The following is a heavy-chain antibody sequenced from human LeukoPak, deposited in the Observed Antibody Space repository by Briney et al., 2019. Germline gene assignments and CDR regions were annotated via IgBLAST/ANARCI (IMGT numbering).Heavy chain of an antibody. V-gene: IGHV1-2*02. CDR1: VYSFPAYY. Sequence: ASVKDSCKSSVYSFPAYYMHSVRQAPGQGLEWMGWINPNSGGTNYAQKFQGRVTMTRDTSISTAYMELSRLRSDDTAVYYCARDYYDCSCFGAFDICGQGTMVTVSS. CDR3: ARDYYDCSCFGAFDI. D-gene: IGHD3-22*01. CDR2: INPNSGGT. J-gene: IGHJ3*02.